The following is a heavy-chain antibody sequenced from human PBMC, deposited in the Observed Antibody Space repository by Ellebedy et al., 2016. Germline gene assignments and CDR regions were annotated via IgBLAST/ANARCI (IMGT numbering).Heavy chain of an antibody. V-gene: IGHV4-59*01. CDR2: IYYSGST. CDR1: GGSISNYY. CDR3: ARDAEAGTFWFDP. D-gene: IGHD6-19*01. Sequence: SETLSLTXTVSGGSISNYYWSWIRQPPGKGLEWIGYIYYSGSTDYNPSLKSQVTISVDTSKNQFSLKLSSVTAADTAVYYCARDAEAGTFWFDPWGQGTLVTVSS. J-gene: IGHJ5*02.